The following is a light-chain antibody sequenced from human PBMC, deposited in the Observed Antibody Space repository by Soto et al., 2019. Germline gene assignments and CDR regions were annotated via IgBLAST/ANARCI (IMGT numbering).Light chain of an antibody. CDR2: EVN. CDR1: NSDIGNYNF. Sequence: QSVLTQPPSVSAAPGQKVTISCSGTNSDIGNYNFVSWYQQHPGKAPKLMIYEVNKRPSGVPDRFSGSKSGNTASLTVSGLQPEDEADYYCSSYAGSNNLLFGGGTKVTVL. V-gene: IGLV2-8*01. CDR3: SSYAGSNNLL. J-gene: IGLJ2*01.